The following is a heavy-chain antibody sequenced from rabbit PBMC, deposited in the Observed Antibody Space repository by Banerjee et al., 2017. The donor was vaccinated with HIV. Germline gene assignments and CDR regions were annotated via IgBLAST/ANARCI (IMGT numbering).Heavy chain of an antibody. J-gene: IGHJ6*01. CDR1: GFDFSSYY. CDR2: IDPVFGST. Sequence: QLKESRGGLVQAGGSLKLSCIASGFDFSSYYMSWVRQAPGKGLEWIGYIDPVFGSTDYASWVNGRFTISSDNAQNTLYLQLNSLTAADTATYFCARWASSSDYSLDLWGQGTLVTVS. V-gene: IGHV1S7*01. D-gene: IGHD1-1*01. CDR3: ARWASSSDYSLDL.